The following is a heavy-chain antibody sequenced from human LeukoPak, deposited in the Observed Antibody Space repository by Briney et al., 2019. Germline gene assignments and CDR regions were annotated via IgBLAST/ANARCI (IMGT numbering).Heavy chain of an antibody. CDR2: ISGSGGHT. J-gene: IGHJ4*02. V-gene: IGHV3-23*01. Sequence: LGGSLRLSCEASGFTFNSHAMTWVRLAPGKGLEWVSSISGSGGHTYYADSVKGRFTVSRDNSKNTLNLQMSSLRAEDTAFYHCANDAGTHPFYFDSWGPGSLVTVSS. CDR1: GFTFNSHA. CDR3: ANDAGTHPFYFDS.